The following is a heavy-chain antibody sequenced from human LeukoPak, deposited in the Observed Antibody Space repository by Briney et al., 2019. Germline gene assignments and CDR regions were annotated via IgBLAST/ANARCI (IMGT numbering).Heavy chain of an antibody. CDR1: GFTFSSYA. CDR3: ARDQYYYDSSGAFDI. Sequence: GGSLRLSCAASGFTFSSYAMHWVRQAPGKGLEWVAVISYDGSNKCYADSVKGRFTISRDNSKNTLYLQMNSLRAEDTAVYYCARDQYYYDSSGAFDIWGQGTMVTVSS. V-gene: IGHV3-30-3*01. J-gene: IGHJ3*02. D-gene: IGHD3-22*01. CDR2: ISYDGSNK.